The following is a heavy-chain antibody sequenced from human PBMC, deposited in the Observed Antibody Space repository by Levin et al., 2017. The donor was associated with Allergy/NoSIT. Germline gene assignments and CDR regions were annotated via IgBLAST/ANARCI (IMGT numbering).Heavy chain of an antibody. CDR2: IYPGDSDT. D-gene: IGHD1-1*01. CDR1: GYSFTSYW. CDR3: ARRGTRDYYYYMYV. J-gene: IGHJ6*03. Sequence: NRGESLKISCQGSGYSFTSYWIGWVRQMPGKGLEWMGIIYPGDSDTRYSPSFQGQVTISADKSISTAYLQWSSLKASDTAIYYCARRGTRDYYYYMYVWGKGTTVTVSS. V-gene: IGHV5-51*01.